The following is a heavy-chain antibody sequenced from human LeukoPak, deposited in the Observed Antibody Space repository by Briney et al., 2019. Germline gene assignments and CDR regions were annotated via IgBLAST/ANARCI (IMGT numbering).Heavy chain of an antibody. D-gene: IGHD3-3*01. J-gene: IGHJ4*02. CDR1: GFTFSNFA. CDR3: PRDPAVGVWSGFQY. V-gene: IGHV3-33*01. Sequence: PGPSLRLSRAASGFTFSNFAMHWVRQAPGTGLEGVAVIWHDGSTTYNADSVKGRFTISRDNSKNPLYLEMRSLRAEDTAVYYWPRDPAVGVWSGFQYWGQGTLVTVSS. CDR2: IWHDGSTT.